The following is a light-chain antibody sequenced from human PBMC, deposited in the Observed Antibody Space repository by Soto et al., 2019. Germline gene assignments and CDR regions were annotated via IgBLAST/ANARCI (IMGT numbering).Light chain of an antibody. CDR1: QHVRNNY. CDR3: QQLSSYPLT. V-gene: IGKV3-20*01. J-gene: IGKJ4*01. Sequence: VLLTQCAGTLCLCPDERSTLSCRDSQHVRNNYLAWYQQKPGQAPRLLIYDASSRDTGIPARFSGGGSGTEFTLTISRLQPEDFAVYYCQQLSSYPLTFGGGTKVDIK. CDR2: DAS.